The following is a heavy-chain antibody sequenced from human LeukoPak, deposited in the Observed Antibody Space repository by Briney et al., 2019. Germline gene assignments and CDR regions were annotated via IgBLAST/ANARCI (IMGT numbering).Heavy chain of an antibody. J-gene: IGHJ4*02. CDR2: ISAYNGNT. Sequence: GASVKVSCKASGYTFTGYYMHWVRQAPGQGLEWMGWISAYNGNTNYAQKLQGRVTMTTDTSTSTAYMELRSLRSDDTAVYYCARAYYDILTGWDYFDYWGQGTLVTVSS. D-gene: IGHD3-9*01. V-gene: IGHV1-18*04. CDR1: GYTFTGYY. CDR3: ARAYYDILTGWDYFDY.